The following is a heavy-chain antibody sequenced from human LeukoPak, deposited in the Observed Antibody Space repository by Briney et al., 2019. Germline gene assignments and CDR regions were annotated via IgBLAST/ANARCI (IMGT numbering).Heavy chain of an antibody. D-gene: IGHD3-3*01. Sequence: GRSLRLSCAASGFTFSSYAMHWVRQAPGKGLERVAVISYDGSNKYYADSVKGRFTISRDNSKNTLYLQMNSLRAEDTAVYYCAGLRSGYYYYYGMDVWGQGTTVTVSS. V-gene: IGHV3-30-3*01. CDR2: ISYDGSNK. J-gene: IGHJ6*02. CDR1: GFTFSSYA. CDR3: AGLRSGYYYYYGMDV.